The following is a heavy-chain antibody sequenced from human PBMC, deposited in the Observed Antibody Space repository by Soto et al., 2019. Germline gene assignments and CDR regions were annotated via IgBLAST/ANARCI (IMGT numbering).Heavy chain of an antibody. CDR1: VFTFSSYA. V-gene: IGHV3-23*01. J-gene: IGHJ4*02. D-gene: IGHD3-22*01. Sequence: GWSLRLSCASSVFTFSSYAMRWVRQAPGKGLEWVSAISGSGGSTYYADSVKGRFTISRDNSKNTLYLQMNSLRAEDTAVYYCAKAKRITMIVVVLYFDYWGQGTLVTVSS. CDR3: AKAKRITMIVVVLYFDY. CDR2: ISGSGGST.